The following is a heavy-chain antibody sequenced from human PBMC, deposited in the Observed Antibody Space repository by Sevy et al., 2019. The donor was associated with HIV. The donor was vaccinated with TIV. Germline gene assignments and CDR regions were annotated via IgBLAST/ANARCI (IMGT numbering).Heavy chain of an antibody. D-gene: IGHD3-22*01. V-gene: IGHV3-74*01. CDR3: SRGLYYYDMRGHQEPGDY. CDR2: INSDGSST. Sequence: GGSLRLSCAASGITLTPYWMHWVRQAPGKGLVWISRINSDGSSTSYAESVKGRFTISRDNGKNTLYLQMMSLRVEDTAVYFCSRGLYYYDMRGHQEPGDYWGQGVLVTVSS. CDR1: GITLTPYW. J-gene: IGHJ4*02.